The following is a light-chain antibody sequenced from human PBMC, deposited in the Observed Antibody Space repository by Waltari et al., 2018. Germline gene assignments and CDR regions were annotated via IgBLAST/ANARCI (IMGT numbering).Light chain of an antibody. CDR1: QSVFYGSKTKNY. V-gene: IGKV4-1*01. CDR2: WAS. CDR3: QQFYSGNS. Sequence: VVTQSPDSVAVYRGERAPLYCRSSQSVFYGSKTKNYLAWYQQKLGQPPKLLIYWASSRAPGVPDRFRGSGSGTDFTLTINNVQAEDVAIYYCQQFYSGNSIGGGTKVEIK. J-gene: IGKJ4*01.